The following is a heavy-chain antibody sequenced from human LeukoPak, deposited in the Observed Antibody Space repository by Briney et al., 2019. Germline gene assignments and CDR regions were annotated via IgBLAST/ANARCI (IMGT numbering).Heavy chain of an antibody. J-gene: IGHJ5*02. Sequence: PSETLSLTCAVYGGSFSSYYWSWILQPPGKELEWIGEISHSGSTNYNPSLKSRVTISVDTSKNQFSLRLSSVTAADTAVYYCARQIGLHGLYSFSNRFDPWGQGTLVTVSS. CDR2: ISHSGST. D-gene: IGHD5/OR15-5a*01. CDR1: GGSFSSYY. V-gene: IGHV4-34*01. CDR3: ARQIGLHGLYSFSNRFDP.